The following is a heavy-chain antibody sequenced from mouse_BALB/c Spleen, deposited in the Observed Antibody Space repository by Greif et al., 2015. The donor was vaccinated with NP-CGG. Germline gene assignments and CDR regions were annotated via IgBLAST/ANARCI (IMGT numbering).Heavy chain of an antibody. V-gene: IGHV1-9*01. CDR2: ILPGSGST. CDR3: ARSDYRYDVDY. D-gene: IGHD2-14*01. CDR1: GYTFSSYW. Sequence: VKLVESGAELMKPGASVKISCKATGYTFSSYWIEWVKQRPGHGLEWIGEILPGSGSTNYNEKFKGKATFTADTSSNTAYMQLRSLTSEDSAVYYCARSDYRYDVDYWGQGTTLTVSS. J-gene: IGHJ2*01.